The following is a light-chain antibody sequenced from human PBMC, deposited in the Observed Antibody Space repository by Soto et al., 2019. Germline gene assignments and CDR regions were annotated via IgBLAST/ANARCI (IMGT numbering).Light chain of an antibody. CDR3: QQYNNWPWT. CDR2: GAS. CDR1: QSVSSN. V-gene: IGKV3-15*01. Sequence: IVMTHSPATLSVSPGERATLSFRASQSVSSNLAWYQQKPGQAPRLLIHGASTRATGFPARFSGSGSGTDFTLTISSMQSEDFAIYYCQQYNNWPWTFGQGTKVDIK. J-gene: IGKJ1*01.